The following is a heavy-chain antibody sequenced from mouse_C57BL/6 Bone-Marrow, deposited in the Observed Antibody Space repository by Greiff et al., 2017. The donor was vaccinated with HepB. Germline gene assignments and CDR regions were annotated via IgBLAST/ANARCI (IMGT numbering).Heavy chain of an antibody. Sequence: EVQLQQSGPELVKPGASVKISCKASGYSFTGYYMNWVKQSPEKSLEWIGEINPSTGGTTYNQKFKAKATLTVDKSSSTAYKQLKSLTSEDSAVYYCARSCYYYGSSYVGYWGQGTTLTVSS. D-gene: IGHD1-1*01. CDR3: ARSCYYYGSSYVGY. J-gene: IGHJ2*01. V-gene: IGHV1-42*01. CDR1: GYSFTGYY. CDR2: INPSTGGT.